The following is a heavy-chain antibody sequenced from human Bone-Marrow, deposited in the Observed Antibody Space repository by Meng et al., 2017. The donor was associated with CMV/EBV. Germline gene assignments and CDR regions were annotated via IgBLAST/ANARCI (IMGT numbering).Heavy chain of an antibody. CDR3: ARDRPYNWNYVDV. V-gene: IGHV4-38-2*02. D-gene: IGHD1-7*01. CDR1: GYSISSGYY. CDR2: IYHSGST. Sequence: SETLSLTCTVSGYSISSGYYWGWIRQPPGKGLEWIGSIYHSGSTYYNPSLKSRVTISVDTSKNQFSLKLSSVTAADTAVYYCARDRPYNWNYVDVWGLGTTVTVYS. J-gene: IGHJ6*02.